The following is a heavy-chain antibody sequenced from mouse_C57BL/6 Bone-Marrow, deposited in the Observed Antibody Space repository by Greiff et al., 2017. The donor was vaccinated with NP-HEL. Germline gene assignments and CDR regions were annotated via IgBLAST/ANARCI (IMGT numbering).Heavy chain of an antibody. J-gene: IGHJ3*01. D-gene: IGHD1-1*01. CDR3: ARGDYGSSYGFAY. Sequence: EVQLVESGGGLVKPGGSLKLSCAASGFTFSSYAMSWVRQTPEKRLEWVATISDGGSYTYYPDNVKGRFTISRDNAKNNLYLQMSHLKSEDTAMYYCARGDYGSSYGFAYGGRGNLITVSA. CDR1: GFTFSSYA. V-gene: IGHV5-4*01. CDR2: ISDGGSYT.